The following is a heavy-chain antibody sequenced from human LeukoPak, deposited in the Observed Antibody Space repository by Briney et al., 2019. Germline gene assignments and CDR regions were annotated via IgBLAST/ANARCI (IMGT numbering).Heavy chain of an antibody. CDR3: ARGVFETGTTPPYYFDY. V-gene: IGHV4-30-2*01. Sequence: SQTLSLTCAVSGGSVSSGGYSWSWIRQPPGKGLEWIGYIYHSGSTYYNPSLKSRVTISVDRSKNQFSLKLSSVTAADTAVYYCARGVFETGTTPPYYFDYWGQGTLVTVSS. J-gene: IGHJ4*02. D-gene: IGHD1-1*01. CDR2: IYHSGST. CDR1: GGSVSSGGYS.